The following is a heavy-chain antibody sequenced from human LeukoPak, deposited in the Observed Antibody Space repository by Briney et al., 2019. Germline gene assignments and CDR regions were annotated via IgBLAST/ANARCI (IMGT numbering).Heavy chain of an antibody. CDR1: GFTFSSYA. D-gene: IGHD3-10*01. V-gene: IGHV3-23*01. Sequence: GGSLRLSCAASGFTFSSYAMSWVRQAPGKGLGWVSAISGSGGNTYYADSVKGRFTISRDNSKNTLYLQMNSLRAEDTAVYYCAKSNGYGLVDIWGQGTMVTVSS. CDR2: ISGSGGNT. CDR3: AKSNGYGLVDI. J-gene: IGHJ3*02.